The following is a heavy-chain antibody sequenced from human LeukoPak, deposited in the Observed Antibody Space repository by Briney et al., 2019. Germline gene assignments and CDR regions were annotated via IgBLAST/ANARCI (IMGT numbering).Heavy chain of an antibody. V-gene: IGHV4-4*07. CDR2: LYSSGDT. CDR3: ARDLKSSRRSYWYFDL. J-gene: IGHJ2*01. CDR1: GNSASPFY. D-gene: IGHD3-3*01. Sequence: PSETLSLTSTVPGNSASPFYWNWSRETAGKGLEWIGRLYSSGDTNYNPSLKSRVTMSLNTSNNHFSLILTSVTAADTAIYFCARDLKSSRRSYWYFDLWGRGIAVTVSS.